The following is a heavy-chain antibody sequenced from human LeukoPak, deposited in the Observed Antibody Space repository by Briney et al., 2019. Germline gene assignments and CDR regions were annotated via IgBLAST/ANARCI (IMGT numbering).Heavy chain of an antibody. CDR3: VKDLTGTWSFDY. V-gene: IGHV3-64D*06. Sequence: PGGSLRLSCAASGFTFSNHFMHWVRQAPGKGLEYVSSIGPNGASTLXXDXXKGRFTISRDNSKNALYLQLTSLRLEDTALYYCVKDLTGTWSFDYWGQGTLVTVSS. CDR1: GFTFSNHF. D-gene: IGHD3-9*01. CDR2: IGPNGAST. J-gene: IGHJ4*02.